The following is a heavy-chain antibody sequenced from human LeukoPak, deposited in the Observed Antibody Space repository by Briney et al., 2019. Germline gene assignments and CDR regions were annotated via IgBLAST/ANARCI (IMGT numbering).Heavy chain of an antibody. CDR3: ARVPIIRGVIED. CDR1: GDSISRGGDY. V-gene: IGHV4-31*03. D-gene: IGHD3-10*01. J-gene: IGHJ4*02. CDR2: ISGSGST. Sequence: SQTLSLTCSVSGDSISRGGDYWTWIRQHPEKGLEWIGYISGSGSTYYSPSLRSRVTVSADTSKNQFSLTLTSVTAADTAVFYCARVPIIRGVIEDWGQGTLVSVSS.